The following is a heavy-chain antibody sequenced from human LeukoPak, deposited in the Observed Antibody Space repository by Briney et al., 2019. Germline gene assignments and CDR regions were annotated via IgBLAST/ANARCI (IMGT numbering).Heavy chain of an antibody. CDR1: GFTFSSYA. CDR3: ARAQIQLWTTGASFDY. CDR2: ISYDGSNK. D-gene: IGHD5-18*01. Sequence: HAGGSLRLSCAASGFTFSSYAMHWVRQAPGKGLEWVAVISYDGSNKYYADSVKGRFTISRDNSKNTLYLQMNSLRAEDTAVYYCARAQIQLWTTGASFDYWGQGTLVTVSS. J-gene: IGHJ4*02. V-gene: IGHV3-30*04.